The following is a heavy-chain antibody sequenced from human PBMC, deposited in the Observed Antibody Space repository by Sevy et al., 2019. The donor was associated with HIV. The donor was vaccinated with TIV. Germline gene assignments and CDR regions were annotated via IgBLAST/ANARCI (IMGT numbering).Heavy chain of an antibody. J-gene: IGHJ4*02. CDR3: ARGGYCSGGSCYGPPDS. Sequence: GGSLRLSCAASGFTFSIYSMTWVRQAPGKGLEWVSSISSRSSYIYYADSVKGRFTISRDNAKNSLYLQMNSLRAEDTAVYYCARGGYCSGGSCYGPPDSCGQGTLVTVSS. CDR1: GFTFSIYS. CDR2: ISSRSSYI. D-gene: IGHD2-15*01. V-gene: IGHV3-21*01.